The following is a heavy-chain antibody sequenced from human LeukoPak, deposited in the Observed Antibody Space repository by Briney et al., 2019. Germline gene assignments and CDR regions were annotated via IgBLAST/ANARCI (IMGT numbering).Heavy chain of an antibody. CDR1: GYTFTSYA. V-gene: IGHV1-3*01. Sequence: WASVKVSCKASGYTFTSYAMHWVRQGPGQRPEWMGWINAGSGDTKYSEKFQGRVTITRDTSASTAYMELSSLRSEDMAVYYCALQGVRGVSYYFDYWGQGTLVTVSS. J-gene: IGHJ4*02. CDR2: INAGSGDT. D-gene: IGHD3-10*01. CDR3: ALQGVRGVSYYFDY.